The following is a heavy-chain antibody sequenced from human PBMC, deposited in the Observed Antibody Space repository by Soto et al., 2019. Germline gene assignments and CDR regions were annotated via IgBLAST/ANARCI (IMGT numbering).Heavy chain of an antibody. J-gene: IGHJ4*02. CDR3: GSSASPDAY. V-gene: IGHV3-48*01. Sequence: EVQLVESGGGLVQPGGSLRLSCVASGFIFNSYSMNGVRQAPGKGLEWISYINSGSTSVFYADSVKGRFTISRDNAKNSLYLQMNSLRAEHTAVYYCGSSASPDAYWGQGTLVTVSS. D-gene: IGHD3-22*01. CDR2: INSGSTSV. CDR1: GFIFNSYS.